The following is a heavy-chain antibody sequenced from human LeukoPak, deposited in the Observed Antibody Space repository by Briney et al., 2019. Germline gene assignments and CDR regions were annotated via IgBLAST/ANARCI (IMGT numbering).Heavy chain of an antibody. CDR2: IYYSGST. V-gene: IGHV4-59*01. CDR1: GGSISSYY. D-gene: IGHD3-10*01. CDR3: ARSERLRWMVRGVQFDY. J-gene: IGHJ4*02. Sequence: SETLSLTCTVSGGSISSYYWSWIRQPPGKGLEWIGYIYYSGSTIYNPSLKSRVTISVDTSKNQFSLKLSSVTAADTAVYYCARSERLRWMVRGVQFDYWGQGTLVTVSS.